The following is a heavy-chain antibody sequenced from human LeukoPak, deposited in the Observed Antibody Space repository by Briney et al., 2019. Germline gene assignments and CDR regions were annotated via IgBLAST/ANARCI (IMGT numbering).Heavy chain of an antibody. CDR1: GFTFSSNW. D-gene: IGHD6-13*01. CDR2: INPDGSRT. Sequence: PGGSLRLSCAASGFTFSSNWMHWVRQGPGKGLVWVSRINPDGSRTDYADSVKGRFTISRDNSKNTLYLQMNSLRVEDTAVYYCARERSSWHTYGMDVWGQGTTVTVSS. J-gene: IGHJ6*02. CDR3: ARERSSWHTYGMDV. V-gene: IGHV3-74*01.